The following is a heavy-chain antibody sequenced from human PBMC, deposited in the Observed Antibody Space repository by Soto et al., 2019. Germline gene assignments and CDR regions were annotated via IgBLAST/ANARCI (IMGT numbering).Heavy chain of an antibody. CDR1: GFTFSSYS. V-gene: IGHV3-21*01. Sequence: EVQLVESGGGLVKPGGSLRLSCAASGFTFSSYSMNWVRQAPGKGLEWVSSISSSSSYIYYADSVKGRFTISRDNAKNSLYLQMNSLRAEDTAVYYCARSRWGSGPTYYFDYWGQGTLVTVSS. CDR2: ISSSSSYI. J-gene: IGHJ4*02. CDR3: ARSRWGSGPTYYFDY. D-gene: IGHD2-15*01.